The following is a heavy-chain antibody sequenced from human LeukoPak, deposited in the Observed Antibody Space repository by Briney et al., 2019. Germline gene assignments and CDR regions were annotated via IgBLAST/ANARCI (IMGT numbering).Heavy chain of an antibody. CDR2: INPNSGDT. CDR3: ARDWRGSYFPDF. Sequence: ASVKVSCKASGYTLTDYYMHWVRQAPGQGLEWMGWINPNSGDTNYAQKFQGRVTMTRDTSISTACMELSRLTSDDTAVYYCARDWRGSYFPDFWGQGTLVTVSS. CDR1: GYTLTDYY. V-gene: IGHV1-2*02. J-gene: IGHJ4*02. D-gene: IGHD1-26*01.